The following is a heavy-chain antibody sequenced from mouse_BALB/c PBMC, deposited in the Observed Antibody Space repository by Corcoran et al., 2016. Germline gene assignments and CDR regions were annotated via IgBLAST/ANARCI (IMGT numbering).Heavy chain of an antibody. J-gene: IGHJ3*01. V-gene: IGHV9-1*02. Sequence: QIQLVQSGPELKKPGETVKISCKASGYTFTNYGMNWVKQAPGKGLKWMGWINTYTGEPTYADDFKGRFAFSLETSASTAYLQINNLKNEDMATYFCARRGMMFAYWGQGTLVTVS. CDR1: GYTFTNYG. CDR2: INTYTGEP. D-gene: IGHD2-3*01. CDR3: ARRGMMFAY.